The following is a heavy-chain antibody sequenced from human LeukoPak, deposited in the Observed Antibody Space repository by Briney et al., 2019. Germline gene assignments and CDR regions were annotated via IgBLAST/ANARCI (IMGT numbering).Heavy chain of an antibody. J-gene: IGHJ4*02. CDR3: ARLFSDYLSSFDY. V-gene: IGHV5-51*01. CDR1: GYRITSDW. D-gene: IGHD6-25*01. Sequence: PGESLKISCKGSGYRITSDWIGWVRQMPGKGLEWMGIIYPGDSESRYSPSFQGQVTITADKSISTAYLQWSSLKASDTAMYYCARLFSDYLSSFDYWGQGTLVTVSS. CDR2: IYPGDSES.